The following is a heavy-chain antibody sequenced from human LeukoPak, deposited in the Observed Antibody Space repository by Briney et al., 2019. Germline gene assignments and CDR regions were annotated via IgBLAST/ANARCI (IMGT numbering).Heavy chain of an antibody. J-gene: IGHJ4*02. V-gene: IGHV3-7*01. CDR2: IQRDGSEK. CDR1: GFTFSNYW. D-gene: IGHD6-19*01. CDR3: ARQGYSSGK. Sequence: GGSLRLSCAASGFTFSNYWMNWVRQAPGKGLEWVASIQRDGSEKYYVESVKGRFTISRDNAKNSLYLQMNSLGAEDTAVHYCARQGYSSGKWGQGTLVTVSS.